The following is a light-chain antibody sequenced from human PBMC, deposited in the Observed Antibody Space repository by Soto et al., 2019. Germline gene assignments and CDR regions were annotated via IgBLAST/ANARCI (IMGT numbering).Light chain of an antibody. J-gene: IGKJ1*01. CDR1: QSLLHSNGYNY. CDR3: MQPLQAWT. Sequence: DIVMTQSPLSLPVTPGEPASISCRSSQSLLHSNGYNYLYWYLQKPGQSPQLLIYLGSNRASGVADRFSGSGSGTDFTLKISRVEAEDVGVYYCMQPLQAWTFGQGTKVEIK. V-gene: IGKV2-28*01. CDR2: LGS.